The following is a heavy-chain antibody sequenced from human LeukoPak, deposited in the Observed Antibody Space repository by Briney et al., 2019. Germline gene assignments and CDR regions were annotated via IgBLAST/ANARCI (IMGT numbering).Heavy chain of an antibody. CDR1: GYSISSGYY. J-gene: IGHJ3*02. CDR2: IYHSGST. CDR3: ARKAVVTYAFDI. D-gene: IGHD4-23*01. Sequence: PSETLSLTCAVSGYSISSGYYWGWIRQPPGKGLEWIGSIYHSGSTYYNPSLKSRVTISVDTSKNQFSLKLSSVTAADTAVYYCARKAVVTYAFDIWGQGTMVTVSS. V-gene: IGHV4-38-2*01.